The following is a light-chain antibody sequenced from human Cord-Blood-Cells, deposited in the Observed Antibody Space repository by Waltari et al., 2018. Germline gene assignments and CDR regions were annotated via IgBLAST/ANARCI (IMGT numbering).Light chain of an antibody. Sequence: QSALTQSPSASGSPGQSVTISCTGTSSDVGGYNYVSWYQQHPGKAPKLMIYEVSKRPSGVPERFSGSKSGNTASLTVSGLQAEDEADYYCSSYAGSNNVVFGGGTKLTVL. V-gene: IGLV2-8*01. CDR2: EVS. CDR3: SSYAGSNNVV. CDR1: SSDVGGYNY. J-gene: IGLJ2*01.